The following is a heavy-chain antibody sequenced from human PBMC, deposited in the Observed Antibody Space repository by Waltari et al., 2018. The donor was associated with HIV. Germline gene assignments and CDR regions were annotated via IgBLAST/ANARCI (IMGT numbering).Heavy chain of an antibody. Sequence: KKPGSLVKVSCKASGGTFNNYAFIWVRQAPGQGLEWMGGIIPIFNTRNYAQKFQGRVTITADESTSTAYMELSSLRSEDTAVYYCARGVYYDILTGPIMGYFDYWGQGTLVTVSS. CDR1: GGTFNNYA. CDR3: ARGVYYDILTGPIMGYFDY. J-gene: IGHJ4*02. V-gene: IGHV1-69*01. D-gene: IGHD3-9*01. CDR2: IIPIFNTR.